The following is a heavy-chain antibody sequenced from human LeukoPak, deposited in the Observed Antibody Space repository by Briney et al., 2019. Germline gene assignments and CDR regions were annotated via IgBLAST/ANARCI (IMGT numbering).Heavy chain of an antibody. V-gene: IGHV4-59*08. D-gene: IGHD6-19*01. Sequence: SETLSLTCTVSGGSISSYYWGWIRQPPGKGLEWIGYIYYSGSTNYNPSLKSRVTISVDTSKNQFSLKLSSVTAADTAVYYCARRSSGPSMKYYYGMDVWGQGTTVTVSS. CDR2: IYYSGST. CDR3: ARRSSGPSMKYYYGMDV. CDR1: GGSISSYY. J-gene: IGHJ6*02.